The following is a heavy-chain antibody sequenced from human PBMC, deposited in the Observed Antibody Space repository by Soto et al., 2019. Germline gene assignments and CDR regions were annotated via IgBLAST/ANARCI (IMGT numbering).Heavy chain of an antibody. J-gene: IGHJ4*02. CDR1: GFTFSSYA. Sequence: GSLRLSCAASGFTFSSYAMSWVRQAPGKGLEWVSAISGSGGSTYYADSVKGRFTISRDNSKNTLYLQMNSLRAEDTAVYYCAKAGGAAAGYWYYFDYWGQGTQVTVSS. D-gene: IGHD6-13*01. CDR3: AKAGGAAAGYWYYFDY. CDR2: ISGSGGST. V-gene: IGHV3-23*01.